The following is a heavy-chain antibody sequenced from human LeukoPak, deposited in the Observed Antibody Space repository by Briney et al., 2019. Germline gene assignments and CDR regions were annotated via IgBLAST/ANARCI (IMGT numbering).Heavy chain of an antibody. CDR1: GFTFTSSA. CDR2: IVVGSGNT. V-gene: IGHV1-58*01. CDR3: AAVRGGGSYSVY. D-gene: IGHD1-26*01. J-gene: IGHJ4*02. Sequence: SVKVSCKASGFTFTSSAVQWVRQARGPGLELIGWIVVGSGNTTYAQKFQERVTITRDMSTSTAYMELSSMRSEDTAVYYCAAVRGGGSYSVYWGQGTLVTVSS.